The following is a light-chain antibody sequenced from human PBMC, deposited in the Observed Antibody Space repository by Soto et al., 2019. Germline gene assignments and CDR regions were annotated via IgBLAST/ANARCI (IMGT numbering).Light chain of an antibody. CDR1: QGISNY. CDR2: GAS. J-gene: IGKJ1*01. CDR3: QNYNSACPT. V-gene: IGKV1-27*01. Sequence: DIQMTQSPSSLSASVGDRVTITCRASQGISNYIAWYQQKPGKVPKLLIYGASTLQSGVPSRFSGSGSGTDFTLTISSLQPEDVATYSCQNYNSACPTFGQGTKVEIK.